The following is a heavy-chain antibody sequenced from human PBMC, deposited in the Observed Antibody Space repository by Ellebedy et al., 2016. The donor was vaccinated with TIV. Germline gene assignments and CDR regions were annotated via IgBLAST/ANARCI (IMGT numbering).Heavy chain of an antibody. V-gene: IGHV1-2*04. J-gene: IGHJ4*02. CDR3: ASSVRGATLNY. D-gene: IGHD1-26*01. CDR2: INPNSGGT. Sequence: ASVKVSXXASGYTFTSYYMHWVRQAPGQGLEWMGWINPNSGGTNYAQKFQGWVTMTRDTSISTAYMELSRLRSDDTAVYYCASSVRGATLNYWGQGTLVTVSS. CDR1: GYTFTSYY.